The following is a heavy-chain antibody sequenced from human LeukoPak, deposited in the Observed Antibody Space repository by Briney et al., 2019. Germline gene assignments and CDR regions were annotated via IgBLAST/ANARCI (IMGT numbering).Heavy chain of an antibody. D-gene: IGHD3-10*01. Sequence: ASVKVSCKASGYTFTGYYMHWVRQAPGQGLERMGWINPNSGGTNYAQKFQGRVTMTRDTSISTAYMELSRLRSDDTAVYYCARDLRFGELSDYWGQGTLVTVSS. CDR1: GYTFTGYY. CDR2: INPNSGGT. J-gene: IGHJ4*02. V-gene: IGHV1-2*02. CDR3: ARDLRFGELSDY.